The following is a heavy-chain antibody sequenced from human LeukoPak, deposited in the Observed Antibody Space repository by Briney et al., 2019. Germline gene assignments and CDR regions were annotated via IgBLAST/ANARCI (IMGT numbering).Heavy chain of an antibody. Sequence: GGSLRLSCAASGFNFSDYYMSWLRQAPGKGLEGVSYISSSGSTIYYADSVKGRFTISRDNAKNSLYLQMNSLRAEDTALYYCAKAGVVVTATGYYYYYMDVWGKGTTVTVSS. V-gene: IGHV3-11*01. J-gene: IGHJ6*03. CDR2: ISSSGSTI. CDR3: AKAGVVVTATGYYYYYMDV. D-gene: IGHD2-21*02. CDR1: GFNFSDYY.